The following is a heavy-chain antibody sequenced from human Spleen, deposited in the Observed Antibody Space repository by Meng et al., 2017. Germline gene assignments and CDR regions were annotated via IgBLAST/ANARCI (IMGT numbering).Heavy chain of an antibody. V-gene: IGHV3-48*04. CDR1: GFTFSDYL. CDR3: VSKFFDH. J-gene: IGHJ4*02. Sequence: GESLKISCAASGFTFSDYLMNWVRQAPGKGLEWISYISRSGGTIYYADSVKGRFTISRDNAKNSLHLQLSSLRVEDTAVYYCVSKFFDHWGQGTLVTVSS. CDR2: ISRSGGTI.